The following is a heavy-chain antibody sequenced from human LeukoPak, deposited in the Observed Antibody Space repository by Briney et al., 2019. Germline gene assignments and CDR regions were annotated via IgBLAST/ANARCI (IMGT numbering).Heavy chain of an antibody. CDR3: ARGTHHYDILTGYKFDY. CDR1: GGSISSYY. D-gene: IGHD3-9*01. CDR2: IYYSGST. V-gene: IGHV4-59*01. Sequence: SKTLSLTCTVSGGSISSYYWSWIRQPPGKGLEWIGYIYYSGSTNYNPSLKSRVTISVDTSKNQFSLKLSSVTAADTAVYYCARGTHHYDILTGYKFDYWGQGTLVTVSS. J-gene: IGHJ4*02.